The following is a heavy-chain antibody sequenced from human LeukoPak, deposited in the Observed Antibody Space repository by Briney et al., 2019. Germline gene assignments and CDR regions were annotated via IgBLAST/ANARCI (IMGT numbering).Heavy chain of an antibody. D-gene: IGHD3-9*01. CDR2: IYSGGST. CDR3: ARDGYFDWSKAFDI. CDR1: GFTVSSNY. Sequence: PGGSLRLSCAASGFTVSSNYMSWVRQAPGKGLEWVSVIYSGGSTYYADSVKGRFTISRDNSKSTLYLQMNSLRAEDTAVYYCARDGYFDWSKAFDIWGQGTMVTVSS. J-gene: IGHJ3*02. V-gene: IGHV3-66*01.